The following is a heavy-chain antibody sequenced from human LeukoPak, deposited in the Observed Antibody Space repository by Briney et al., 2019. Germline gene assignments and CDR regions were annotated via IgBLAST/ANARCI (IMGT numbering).Heavy chain of an antibody. CDR1: GGSISSGGYY. J-gene: IGHJ5*02. D-gene: IGHD3-10*01. CDR3: ANYGSGSYRFDP. CDR2: IHHSGST. V-gene: IGHV4-31*03. Sequence: SETLSLTCTVSGGSISSGGYYWSWIRQHPGKGLEWIGYIHHSGSTYYNPSLKSRLIISLDTSKNQFSLKLNSVTAADTAVYYCANYGSGSYRFDPWGQGTLVTASS.